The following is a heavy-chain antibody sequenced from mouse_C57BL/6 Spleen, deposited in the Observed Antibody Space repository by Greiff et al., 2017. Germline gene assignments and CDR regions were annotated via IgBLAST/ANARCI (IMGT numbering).Heavy chain of an antibody. D-gene: IGHD4-1*01. J-gene: IGHJ3*01. CDR2: IYPGDGDT. Sequence: QVQLQQSGPELVKPGASVKISCKASGYAFSSSWMNWVKQRPGKGLEWIGRIYPGDGDTNYNGKFKGKATLTADTSSSTAYMQLSSLTAEDSAVXFCARKEANWAWFDYWGQGTLVTVSA. CDR1: GYAFSSSW. V-gene: IGHV1-82*01. CDR3: ARKEANWAWFDY.